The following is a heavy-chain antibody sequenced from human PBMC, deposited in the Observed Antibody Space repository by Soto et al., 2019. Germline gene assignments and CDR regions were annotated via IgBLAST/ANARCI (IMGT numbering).Heavy chain of an antibody. V-gene: IGHV1-18*04. CDR3: AREDDIVVVPAAVPTVSDY. CDR2: ISAYNGNT. J-gene: IGHJ4*02. D-gene: IGHD2-2*01. CDR1: GYTFTSYG. Sequence: GASVKVSCKASGYTFTSYGISWVRQAPGQGLEWMGWISAYNGNTNYAQKLQGRVTMTTDTSTSTAYMELRSLRSDDTAVYYCAREDDIVVVPAAVPTVSDYWGQGTLVTVT.